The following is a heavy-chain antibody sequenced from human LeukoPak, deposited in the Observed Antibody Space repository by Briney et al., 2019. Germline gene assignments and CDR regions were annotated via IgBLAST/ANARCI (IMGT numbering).Heavy chain of an antibody. CDR2: IDPSDSYI. V-gene: IGHV5-10-1*01. J-gene: IGHJ6*02. CDR1: GYSFTNYW. Sequence: GESLKISCKGSGYSFTNYWISWVRQMPGKGLEWMGRIDPSDSYINYSPSFQGHVTISADKSISTAYLQWSSLKASDTAIYYCARVRVTTSLYYYYGFDVWGQGITVTVSS. D-gene: IGHD4-17*01. CDR3: ARVRVTTSLYYYYGFDV.